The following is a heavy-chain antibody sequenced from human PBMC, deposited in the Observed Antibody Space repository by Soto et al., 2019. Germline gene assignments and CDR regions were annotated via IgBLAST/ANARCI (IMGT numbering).Heavy chain of an antibody. J-gene: IGHJ4*02. CDR2: IYYSGST. Sequence: QVQLQESGPGLVKPSETLSLTCTVSGGSISSYYWSWIRQPPGKGLEWIGYIYYSGSTNYNPSLKSRVTISVDTSKNQFSLKLSSVTAADTAVYYCARDNCDLPFDYWGQGTLVTVSS. CDR1: GGSISSYY. D-gene: IGHD1-20*01. CDR3: ARDNCDLPFDY. V-gene: IGHV4-59*01.